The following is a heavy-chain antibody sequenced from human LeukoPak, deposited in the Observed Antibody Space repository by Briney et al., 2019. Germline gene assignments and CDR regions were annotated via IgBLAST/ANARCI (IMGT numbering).Heavy chain of an antibody. Sequence: ASVKVSCKASGYTFSRYGISWVRQAPGQGLEWLGWISAYNGYTKYAQKLQGRVTMTTDTSTTTAYMELRSLRSDDTAVYYCARGQANRLLWVGDLLSNINPLDYWGQGTLVTVSS. CDR3: ARGQANRLLWVGDLLSNINPLDY. CDR1: GYTFSRYG. CDR2: ISAYNGYT. J-gene: IGHJ4*02. D-gene: IGHD3-10*01. V-gene: IGHV1-18*01.